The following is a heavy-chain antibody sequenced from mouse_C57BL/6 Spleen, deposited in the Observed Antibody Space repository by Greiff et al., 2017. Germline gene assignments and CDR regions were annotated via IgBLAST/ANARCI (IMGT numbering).Heavy chain of an antibody. V-gene: IGHV1-69*01. Sequence: VQLQQPGAELVMPGASVKLSCKASGYTFTSYWMHWVKQRPGQGLEWIGEIDPSDSYTNYNQKFKGKSTLTVDKSSSTAYMQLSSLTSEDSAVYYCARALLRGGFDYWGQGTTLTVSS. CDR1: GYTFTSYW. CDR3: ARALLRGGFDY. CDR2: IDPSDSYT. J-gene: IGHJ2*01. D-gene: IGHD1-2*01.